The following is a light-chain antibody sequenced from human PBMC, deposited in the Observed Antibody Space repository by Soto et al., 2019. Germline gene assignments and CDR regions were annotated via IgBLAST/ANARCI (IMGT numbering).Light chain of an antibody. Sequence: DIQMTQSPSTLSASVGDRVTITCRASQRISRWLAWYQQKPGKAPKLLIYKASSLQSGVLSRFCYSGCGTEFTLTIGSLQPDGCATYYCHQYNSYWTFGQGTKVDLK. V-gene: IGKV1-5*03. CDR2: KAS. CDR1: QRISRW. J-gene: IGKJ1*01. CDR3: HQYNSYWT.